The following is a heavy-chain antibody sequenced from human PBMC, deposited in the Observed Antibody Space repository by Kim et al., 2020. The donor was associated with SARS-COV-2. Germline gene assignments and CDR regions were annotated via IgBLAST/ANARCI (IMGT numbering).Heavy chain of an antibody. V-gene: IGHV4-34*01. CDR3: ARGPNNLHNYYDSSAGLDYGMDV. CDR1: GGSFSGYY. J-gene: IGHJ6*02. CDR2: INHSGST. D-gene: IGHD3-22*01. Sequence: SETLSLTCAVYGGSFSGYYWSWIRQPPGKGLEWIGEINHSGSTNYNPSLKSRVTISVDTSKNQFSLKLSPVTAADTAVYYCARGPNNLHNYYDSSAGLDYGMDVWGQGTTVTVSS.